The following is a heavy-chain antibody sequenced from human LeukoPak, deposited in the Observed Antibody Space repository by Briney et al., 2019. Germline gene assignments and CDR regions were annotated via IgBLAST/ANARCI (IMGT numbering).Heavy chain of an antibody. V-gene: IGHV4-34*01. Sequence: SETLSLTCAVYGGSFSGYYWSWIRQPPGKGLERIGEINHSGSTNYNPSLKSRVTISVDTSKNQFSLKLSSVTAADTAVYYCARGGYGYFDYWGQGTLVTVSS. D-gene: IGHD5-18*01. CDR3: ARGGYGYFDY. J-gene: IGHJ4*02. CDR1: GGSFSGYY. CDR2: INHSGST.